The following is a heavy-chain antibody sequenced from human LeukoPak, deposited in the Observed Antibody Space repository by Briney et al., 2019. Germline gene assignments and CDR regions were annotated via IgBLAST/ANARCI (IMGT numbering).Heavy chain of an antibody. CDR1: DGSMSGCY. V-gene: IGHV4-59*08. J-gene: IGHJ4*02. D-gene: IGHD2-21*01. Sequence: PSETLSLTCTVSDGSMSGCYWSCIRQPPGKGLEWIGYIFSSGATNYNPSLKSRVTISVDTSKNQFSLKLSSVTAADTAVYYCARRAKTCYYFDYWGQGAVVTVSS. CDR2: IFSSGAT. CDR3: ARRAKTCYYFDY.